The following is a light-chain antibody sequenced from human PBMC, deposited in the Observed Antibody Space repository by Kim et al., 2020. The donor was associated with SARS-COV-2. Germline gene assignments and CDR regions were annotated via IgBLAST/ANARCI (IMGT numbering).Light chain of an antibody. CDR2: QDN. CDR1: SGRIASND. J-gene: IGLJ2*01. CDR3: QSYDRSNPGV. Sequence: KSVTISGTRSSGRIASNDVQWYNLRPARAPTTLIYQDNPTPPGVPARLSCSFDSASNSASTATSGLKTEDEAHSCCQSYDRSNPGVFGVGTQLTVL. V-gene: IGLV6-57*03.